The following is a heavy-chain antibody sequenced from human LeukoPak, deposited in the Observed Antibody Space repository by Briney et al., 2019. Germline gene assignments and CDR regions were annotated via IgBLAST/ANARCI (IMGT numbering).Heavy chain of an antibody. CDR3: ARSPYYDILTRSYGMDV. V-gene: IGHV4-30-2*01. D-gene: IGHD3-9*01. CDR2: IYHSGST. CDR1: GGSISSGGYS. J-gene: IGHJ6*02. Sequence: SETLSLTCAVSGGSISSGGYSWIWIRQPPGKGLEWIGYIYHSGSTYYNPSLKSRVTISVDRSKNQFSLKLSSVTAADTAVYHCARSPYYDILTRSYGMDVWGQGTTVTVSS.